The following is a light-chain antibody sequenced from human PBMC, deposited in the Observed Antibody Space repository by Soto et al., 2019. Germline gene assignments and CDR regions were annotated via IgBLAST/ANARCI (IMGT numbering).Light chain of an antibody. CDR1: QSITTW. CDR2: DVS. V-gene: IGKV1-5*01. CDR3: QHYKMHSPWT. J-gene: IGKJ1*01. Sequence: DIQMTQSPSTVSAYVGDSVTITCRASQSITTWLAWYQQRPGKAPKLLIYDVSSLQSGVPSRFSGSGSGTEFTLTISSLQHDDFATYYCQHYKMHSPWTFGQGTKVEIK.